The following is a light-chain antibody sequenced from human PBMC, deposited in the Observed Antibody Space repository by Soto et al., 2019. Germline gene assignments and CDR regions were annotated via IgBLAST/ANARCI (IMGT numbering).Light chain of an antibody. J-gene: IGLJ2*01. CDR1: NGAVTSGYD. Sequence: QAVVTQEPSLTVSPGGTVTLTCASSNGAVTSGYDPNWFQQKPGQAPSALIYSTSNKHSWTTARFSGSLLGGKSALTLSGVQLDDEAEYYCLIYYGGDQVFGGGTKLTVL. V-gene: IGLV7-43*01. CDR3: LIYYGGDQV. CDR2: STS.